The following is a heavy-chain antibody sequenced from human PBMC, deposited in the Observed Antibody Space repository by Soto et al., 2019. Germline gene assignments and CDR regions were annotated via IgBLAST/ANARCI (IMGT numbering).Heavy chain of an antibody. CDR1: GGTFSRYA. V-gene: IGHV1-69*12. CDR2: ITPLFGTP. J-gene: IGHJ2*01. Sequence: VQLVQSGAEVKKPASSVKVSCKASGGTFSRYAISWVRQAPGQGLEWLGGITPLFGTPNYAQSFQGRLTIAADEATSTVYMELRSLRSEDTAVYYCAQTLGLAVSGPGRFDLWGRGTLVTVTS. CDR3: AQTLGLAVSGPGRFDL. D-gene: IGHD6-19*01.